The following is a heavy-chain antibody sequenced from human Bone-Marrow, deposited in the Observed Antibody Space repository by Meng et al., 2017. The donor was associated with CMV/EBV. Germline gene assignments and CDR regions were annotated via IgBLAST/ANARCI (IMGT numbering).Heavy chain of an antibody. CDR1: GCTFSSYW. J-gene: IGHJ6*02. V-gene: IGHV3-74*01. CDR3: ARGALDIVVVPAADLYYYYGMDV. CDR2: INSDGSST. D-gene: IGHD2-2*03. Sequence: GGSLRLSCAASGCTFSSYWMHWVRQAPGKGLVWVSRINSDGSSTSYADSVKGRFTISRNNAKTTLYLQMNSLRAEDTAVYYCARGALDIVVVPAADLYYYYGMDVWGQGTTVTVSS.